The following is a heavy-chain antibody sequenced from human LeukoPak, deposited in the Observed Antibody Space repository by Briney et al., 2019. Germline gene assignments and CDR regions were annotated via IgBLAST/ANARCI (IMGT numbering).Heavy chain of an antibody. Sequence: PSETLSLTCTVSGGSISSYYWSWIRQPAGKGLEWIGRIYTSGSTNYNPSLKSRVTMSVDTSKNQFSLKLSSVTAADTAVYYCARDGPVAGTTYYFDYWGQGTLVTVSS. CDR3: ARDGPVAGTTYYFDY. CDR1: GGSISSYY. CDR2: IYTSGST. J-gene: IGHJ4*02. V-gene: IGHV4-4*07. D-gene: IGHD6-19*01.